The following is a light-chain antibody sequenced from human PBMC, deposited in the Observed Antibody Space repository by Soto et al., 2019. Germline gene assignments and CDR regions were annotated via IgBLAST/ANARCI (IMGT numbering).Light chain of an antibody. CDR1: QSVANY. CDR2: DAS. V-gene: IGKV3-11*01. Sequence: EIVLTQSPATLSLSPGERATLSCRASQSVANYLAWYQQKPGQAPRLLIHDASNRATGIPARYSGSGSGTDFTLTISSLEPEDFAVYYCQQRTKWPASTLGQGTRLEIK. CDR3: QQRTKWPAST. J-gene: IGKJ5*01.